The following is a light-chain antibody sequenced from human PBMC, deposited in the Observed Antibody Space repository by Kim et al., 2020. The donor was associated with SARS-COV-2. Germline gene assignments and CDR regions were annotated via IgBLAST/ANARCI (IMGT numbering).Light chain of an antibody. CDR1: SSDVGSFNL. V-gene: IGLV2-23*02. CDR3: CSYAAGTTFV. Sequence: QSALTQPASVSGSPGQSITISCTGTSSDVGSFNLVSWYQQHPDKAPKLIISEVTKRPSGISDRFSGSKSGNTASLTISGVQAEDEADYYCCSYAAGTTFVFGTGTKVTVL. CDR2: EVT. J-gene: IGLJ1*01.